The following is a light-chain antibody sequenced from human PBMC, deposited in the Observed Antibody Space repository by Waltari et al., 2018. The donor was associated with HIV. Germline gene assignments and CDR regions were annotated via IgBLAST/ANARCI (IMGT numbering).Light chain of an antibody. CDR2: ANI. V-gene: IGLV1-40*01. J-gene: IGLJ2*01. CDR1: SSNIGAGYD. CDR3: QSFDSSLTTSGVI. Sequence: QSVLTQPPSVSGAPGQRVTISCTGSSSNIGAGYDVHWYLQLPGTAPKLLIYANINRPSGVPDRFSGSKSGSSASLAITGLQAEDEAHYYCQSFDSSLTTSGVIFGGGTKLTVL.